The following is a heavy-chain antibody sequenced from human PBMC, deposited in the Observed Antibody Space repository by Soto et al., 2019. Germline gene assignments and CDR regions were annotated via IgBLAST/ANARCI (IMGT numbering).Heavy chain of an antibody. CDR2: TSNDGHNK. CDR1: GFKFNLYG. J-gene: IGHJ4*02. V-gene: IGHV3-30*18. Sequence: PGGSLRLSCAASGFKFNLYGFHWVRQAPGKGLEWVALTSNDGHNKYYAASVKGRFTISRDNSKNTLFLQMNSLRAEDTAVYFCAKDRSHCGGDCAHFDYWGQGALVTVSS. CDR3: AKDRSHCGGDCAHFDY. D-gene: IGHD2-21*02.